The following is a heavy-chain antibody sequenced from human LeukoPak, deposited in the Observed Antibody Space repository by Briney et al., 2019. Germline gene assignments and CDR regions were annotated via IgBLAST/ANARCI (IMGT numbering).Heavy chain of an antibody. CDR2: INHSGST. D-gene: IGHD6-13*01. J-gene: IGHJ4*02. V-gene: IGHV4-34*01. CDR3: ARGGSSSWYNYFDY. Sequence: SETLSLTCAVYGGSFSGYYWSWIRQPPGKGLEWIGEINHSGSTNYNPSHKSRVTISVDTSKNQFSLKLSSVTAADTAVYYCARGGSSSWYNYFDYWGQGTLVTVSP. CDR1: GGSFSGYY.